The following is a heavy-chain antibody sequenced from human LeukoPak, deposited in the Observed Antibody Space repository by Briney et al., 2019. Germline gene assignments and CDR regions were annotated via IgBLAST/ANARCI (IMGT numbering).Heavy chain of an antibody. D-gene: IGHD3-22*01. CDR3: AKGVISGYPANWLDP. CDR1: GFTFSSFG. V-gene: IGHV3-30*18. CDR2: ISYDGGKA. Sequence: PEMSLRLSCAASGFTFSSFGIYWVRQAPGKGLEWVAVISYDGGKAYYADSVKGRFTISRDNSKNTVYLQMSSLRAEDTAMYYCAKGVISGYPANWLDPWGQGTLVTVSS. J-gene: IGHJ5*02.